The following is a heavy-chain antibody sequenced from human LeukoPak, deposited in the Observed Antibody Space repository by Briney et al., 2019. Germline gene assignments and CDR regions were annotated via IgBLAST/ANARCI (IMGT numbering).Heavy chain of an antibody. D-gene: IGHD4-17*01. CDR1: GFTFSSYS. CDR2: ISSSSSTR. Sequence: GGSLRLSCAASGFTFSSYSMNWVRQAPGKGVEGVSYISSSSSTRYYADSVKGRFTISRDNAKNSLYLQMNSLRAEDTAVYYCARGDDYGDWYFDYWGQGTLVTVSS. V-gene: IGHV3-48*01. CDR3: ARGDDYGDWYFDY. J-gene: IGHJ4*02.